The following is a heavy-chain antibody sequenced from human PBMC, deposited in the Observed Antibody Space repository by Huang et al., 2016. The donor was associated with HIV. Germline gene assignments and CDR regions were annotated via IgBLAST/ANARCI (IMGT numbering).Heavy chain of an antibody. J-gene: IGHJ4*02. CDR2: ISADGKTK. D-gene: IGHD6-13*01. Sequence: QVQLVESGGGVVQPGRSLRIFCAASGFTFSSYGMHWVRQAPGKGRAWVAVISADGKTKYYADSVKGRFSISRDNSKTTVYLQLNSLRVEDTAVYYCAKGGSAAAVLDFLGQGTLVTVSS. CDR3: AKGGSAAAVLDF. CDR1: GFTFSSYG. V-gene: IGHV3-30*18.